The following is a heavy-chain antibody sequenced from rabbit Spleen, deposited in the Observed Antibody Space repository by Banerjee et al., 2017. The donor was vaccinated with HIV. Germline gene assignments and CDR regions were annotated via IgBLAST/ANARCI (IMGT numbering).Heavy chain of an antibody. CDR3: ARDLAVVIGWNFNL. CDR1: GSTLSRYY. J-gene: IGHJ4*01. Sequence: QEQLVESGGGLVQPEGSLTLTCTASGSTLSRYYICWVRQAPGKGLEWITYIGTGSGTTYSATWAKCRFTISKTASTTGTRQMTSRTAADTATYLCARDLAVVIGWNFNLCGPGSLVTV. CDR2: IGTGSGTT. V-gene: IGHV1S45*01. D-gene: IGHD1-1*01.